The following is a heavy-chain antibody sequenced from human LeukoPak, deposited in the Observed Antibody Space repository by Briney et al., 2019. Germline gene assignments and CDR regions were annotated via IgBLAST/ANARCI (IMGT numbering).Heavy chain of an antibody. D-gene: IGHD7-27*01. V-gene: IGHV3-15*01. J-gene: IGHJ5*02. CDR1: GFTFSNAW. Sequence: GGSLRLSCVASGFTFSNAWMSWARQAPGKGLEWVGRIKTKTDGGTTDYAAPVKGRFTISRDDSKNTLYLQMNSLKTEDTAVYYCTTEPLGILGFDPWGQGTLVTVSS. CDR3: TTEPLGILGFDP. CDR2: IKTKTDGGTT.